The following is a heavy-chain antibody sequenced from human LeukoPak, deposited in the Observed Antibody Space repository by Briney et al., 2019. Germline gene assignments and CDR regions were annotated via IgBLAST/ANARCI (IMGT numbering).Heavy chain of an antibody. J-gene: IGHJ4*02. CDR1: GGSISSSRYY. Sequence: SETLSLTCTVSGGSISSSRYYWGWIRQPPGKGLEWIGSIHYSGSTNYNPSLKSRVTISVDTSKNQFSLKLSSVTAADTAVYYCARDGPGRGDYFDYWGQGTLVTVSS. D-gene: IGHD5-12*01. CDR3: ARDGPGRGDYFDY. CDR2: IHYSGST. V-gene: IGHV4-39*07.